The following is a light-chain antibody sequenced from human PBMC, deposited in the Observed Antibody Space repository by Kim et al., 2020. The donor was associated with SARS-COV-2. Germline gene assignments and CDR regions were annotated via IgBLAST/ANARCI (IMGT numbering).Light chain of an antibody. J-gene: IGKJ1*01. CDR2: GAS. CDR1: QSVSSNS. Sequence: EIVLTQSPGTLSLSPGERATLSCRASQSVSSNSVAWYQQKPAQAPRLLISGASRRATGISDRFSGSGSGTDFTLTISRLEAEDFAVYYCQQYASSPRTFGQGTKVDIK. CDR3: QQYASSPRT. V-gene: IGKV3-20*01.